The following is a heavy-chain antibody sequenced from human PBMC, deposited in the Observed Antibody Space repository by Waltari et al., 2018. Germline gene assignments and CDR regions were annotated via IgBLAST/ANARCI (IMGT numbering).Heavy chain of an antibody. CDR1: GGSISSSSYY. V-gene: IGHV4-39*07. D-gene: IGHD6-13*01. Sequence: QLQLQESGPGLVTPSETLSLTCTVPGGSISSSSYYCGWIRQPPGKGLEWIGSIYYSGSTYYNPSLKSRVTISVDTSKNQFSLKLSSVTAADTAVYYCARSPAGSSWYGNAFDIWGQGTMVTVSS. CDR2: IYYSGST. J-gene: IGHJ3*02. CDR3: ARSPAGSSWYGNAFDI.